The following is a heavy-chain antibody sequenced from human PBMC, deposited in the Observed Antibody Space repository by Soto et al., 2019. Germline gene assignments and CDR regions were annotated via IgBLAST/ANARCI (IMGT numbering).Heavy chain of an antibody. D-gene: IGHD2-15*01. V-gene: IGHV4-38-2*01. CDR2: IYHSGIT. CDR1: GDSISNGYY. CDR3: TRVGVEVVAAPVGMAV. J-gene: IGHJ6*02. Sequence: SETLSLTCAVSGDSISNGYYWAWIRQSPGRGLEWIGSIYHSGITYYNPSLKSRVTISVDTSKNQFSLTLGSVTAADSAVYYCTRVGVEVVAAPVGMAVWGQGTTVTVSS.